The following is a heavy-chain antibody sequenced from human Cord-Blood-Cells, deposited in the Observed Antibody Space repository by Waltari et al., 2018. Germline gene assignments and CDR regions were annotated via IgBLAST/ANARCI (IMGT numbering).Heavy chain of an antibody. Sequence: QVQLVQSGAEVKKPGASVKVSCKASGYTFTSYGISWVRQAPGQGLEWMGWISAYNGNTNSAQKLQGRVTMTTDTSPSTAYMEVRSLRSDDTAVYYCARGGLITIFGVVINRPRPYRMDVWGQGTTVTVSS. CDR3: ARGGLITIFGVVINRPRPYRMDV. V-gene: IGHV1-18*01. CDR1: GYTFTSYG. D-gene: IGHD3-3*01. J-gene: IGHJ6*02. CDR2: ISAYNGNT.